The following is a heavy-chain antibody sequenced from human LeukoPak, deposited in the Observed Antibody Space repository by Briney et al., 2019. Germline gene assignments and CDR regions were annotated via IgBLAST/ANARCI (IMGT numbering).Heavy chain of an antibody. CDR1: DGSIDTYY. J-gene: IGHJ4*02. CDR2: FSYSGST. V-gene: IGHV4-59*08. Sequence: SETLSLTCTVSDGSIDTYYWTWIRQPPGKGLEWIGDFSYSGSTSYSPSLTRRVTISVDTSKNQIALKLTSATAADTAFYYCACLSVSHNNYFDYWGQGILVTVSS. CDR3: ACLSVSHNNYFDY. D-gene: IGHD5/OR15-5a*01.